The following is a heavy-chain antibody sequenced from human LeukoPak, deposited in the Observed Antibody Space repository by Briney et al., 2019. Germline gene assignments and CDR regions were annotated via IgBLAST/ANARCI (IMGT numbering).Heavy chain of an antibody. Sequence: ASVKVSCKASGYIFSDYYLHWVRQAPGHGLEWMGWINPHSGGTHYAQKFQGRVTMTRDTSISTAYMELSSLRSDDTAVYFCAREIVATIGGAFDIWGQGTMVTVSS. J-gene: IGHJ3*02. V-gene: IGHV1-2*02. CDR1: GYIFSDYY. CDR3: AREIVATIGGAFDI. CDR2: INPHSGGT. D-gene: IGHD5-12*01.